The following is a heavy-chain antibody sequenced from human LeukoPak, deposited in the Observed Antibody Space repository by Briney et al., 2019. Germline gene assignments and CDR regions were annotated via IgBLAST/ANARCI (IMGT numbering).Heavy chain of an antibody. CDR3: AKVWWGVRIGQQVVAFDI. CDR2: INLDGSST. Sequence: GGSLRLSCRTSGFTFSSYWMHWVRQAPRKGLVWVSRINLDGSSTNYADSVKGRFTISRDNSKNTLYLQMNSLRAEDTAVYYCAKVWWGVRIGQQVVAFDIWGQGTMVTVSS. V-gene: IGHV3-74*01. D-gene: IGHD2-8*02. CDR1: GFTFSSYW. J-gene: IGHJ3*02.